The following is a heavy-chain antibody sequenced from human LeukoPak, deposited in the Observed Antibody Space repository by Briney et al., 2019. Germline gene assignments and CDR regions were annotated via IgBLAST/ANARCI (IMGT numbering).Heavy chain of an antibody. D-gene: IGHD2-15*01. CDR2: INHSGST. Sequence: SETLSLTCAVYGGSFSGYYWSWIRQPPGKGLEWIGEINHSGSTNYNPSLKSRVTISVDTSKNQFSLKLSSVTAADTAVYYCAREGYCSGGSCYTTPYFDYWGQGTLVTVSS. V-gene: IGHV4-34*01. CDR3: AREGYCSGGSCYTTPYFDY. CDR1: GGSFSGYY. J-gene: IGHJ4*02.